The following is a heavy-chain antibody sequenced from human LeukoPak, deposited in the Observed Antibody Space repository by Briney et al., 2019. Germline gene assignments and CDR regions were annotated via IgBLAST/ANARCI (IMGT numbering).Heavy chain of an antibody. Sequence: PGGSLRLSCAASGFTFDDYGMSWVRQAPGKGLEWVSGINWNGGSTGYADSVKGRFTISRDNTKNSLYPQMNSLRAEDTALYYCAREMPEMATITGNFDYWGQGTLVTVSS. CDR2: INWNGGST. V-gene: IGHV3-20*04. CDR3: AREMPEMATITGNFDY. CDR1: GFTFDDYG. D-gene: IGHD5-24*01. J-gene: IGHJ4*02.